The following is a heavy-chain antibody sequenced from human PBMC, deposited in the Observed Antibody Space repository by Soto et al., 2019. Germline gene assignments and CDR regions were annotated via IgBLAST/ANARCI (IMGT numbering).Heavy chain of an antibody. D-gene: IGHD2-2*01. CDR1: GFTFGSYW. Sequence: PGGSLRLSCAASGFTFGSYWMSWVRQAPGKGLEWVANIKQDESEKYYVDSVKGRFTISRDNAKNSLYLQMNSLRAEDTAVYYCARARKSYQLLSPYFDYWGQGTLVTVSS. CDR2: IKQDESEK. CDR3: ARARKSYQLLSPYFDY. V-gene: IGHV3-7*04. J-gene: IGHJ4*02.